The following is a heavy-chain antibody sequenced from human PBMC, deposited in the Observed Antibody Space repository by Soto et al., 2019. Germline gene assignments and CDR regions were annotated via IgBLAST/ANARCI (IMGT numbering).Heavy chain of an antibody. D-gene: IGHD2-2*01. Sequence: QVQLVESGGGVVQPGRSLRLSCAASGFTFSSYGMHWVRQAPGKGLEWVAVIWYDGSNKYYADSVKGRFTISRDNSKNTLYLQMNSLRAEDTAVYYCARELRDIVVVPAAKSDAFDIWGQGTMVTVSS. CDR3: ARELRDIVVVPAAKSDAFDI. CDR2: IWYDGSNK. V-gene: IGHV3-33*01. CDR1: GFTFSSYG. J-gene: IGHJ3*02.